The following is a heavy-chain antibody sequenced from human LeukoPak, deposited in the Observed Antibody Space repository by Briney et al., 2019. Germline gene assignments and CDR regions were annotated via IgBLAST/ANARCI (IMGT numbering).Heavy chain of an antibody. Sequence: TGGSLRLSCAASGFTVSSNYMSWVRQAPGKGLEWVSVIYSGGSTYYADSVKGRFTISRDNAKNSLYLQMNSLRAEDTAVYYCARARQLWLRVDAFDIWGQGTMVTVSS. CDR1: GFTVSSNY. J-gene: IGHJ3*02. D-gene: IGHD5-18*01. CDR2: IYSGGST. CDR3: ARARQLWLRVDAFDI. V-gene: IGHV3-66*01.